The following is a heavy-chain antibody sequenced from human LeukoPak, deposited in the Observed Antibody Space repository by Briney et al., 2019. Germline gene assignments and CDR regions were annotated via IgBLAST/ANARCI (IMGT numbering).Heavy chain of an antibody. CDR3: ARQIGGNYYYYGMDV. CDR2: ISGSGGST. J-gene: IGHJ6*02. CDR1: GFTFSSYA. Sequence: GGSLRLSCAASGFTFSSYAMSWVRQAPGKGLEWVSAISGSGGSTYYADSVKGRFTISRDNSKNTLYLQMNSLRAEDTALYYCARQIGGNYYYYGMDVWGQGTTVTVSS. V-gene: IGHV3-23*01. D-gene: IGHD2-15*01.